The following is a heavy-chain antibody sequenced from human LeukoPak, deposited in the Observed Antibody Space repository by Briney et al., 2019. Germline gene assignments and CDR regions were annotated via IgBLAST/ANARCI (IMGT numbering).Heavy chain of an antibody. D-gene: IGHD1-20*01. Sequence: SVKVSCKASGGTFSSYAISWVRQAPGQGLEWVGGIIPIFGTANYAQKFQGRVTITADKSTSTAYMELSSLRSEDTAVYYCAIDSFNWNPAVLDYWGQGTLATVSS. CDR3: AIDSFNWNPAVLDY. J-gene: IGHJ4*02. CDR2: IIPIFGTA. V-gene: IGHV1-69*06. CDR1: GGTFSSYA.